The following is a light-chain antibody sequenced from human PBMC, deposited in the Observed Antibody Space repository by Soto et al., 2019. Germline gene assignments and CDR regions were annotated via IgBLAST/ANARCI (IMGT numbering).Light chain of an antibody. CDR3: QQYGTSEII. CDR1: QSLTNSF. J-gene: IGKJ5*01. CDR2: DTS. Sequence: EIVFTQSPGTLSLSPGERATLSCRASQSLTNSFIAWYQQKPGQAPRLLIYDTSSRATGIPDRFSGSGSGTDFTLTISRLEPEDFAVFFCQQYGTSEIIFGQGTRL. V-gene: IGKV3-20*01.